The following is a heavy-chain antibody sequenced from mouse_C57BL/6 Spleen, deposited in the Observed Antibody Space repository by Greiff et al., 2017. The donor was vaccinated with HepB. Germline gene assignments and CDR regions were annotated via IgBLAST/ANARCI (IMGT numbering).Heavy chain of an antibody. CDR3: ARSGTGDAMDY. CDR2: INPSTGGT. J-gene: IGHJ4*01. CDR1: GYSFTGYY. D-gene: IGHD4-1*01. V-gene: IGHV1-42*01. Sequence: VQLQQSGPELVKPGASVKISCKASGYSFTGYYMNWVKQSPEKSLEWIGEINPSTGGTTYNQKFKAKATLTVDKSSSTAYMQLKSLTSEDSAVYYCARSGTGDAMDYWGQGTSVTVSS.